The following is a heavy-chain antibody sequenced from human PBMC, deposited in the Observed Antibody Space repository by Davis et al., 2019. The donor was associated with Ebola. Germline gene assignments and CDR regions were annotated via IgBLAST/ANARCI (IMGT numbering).Heavy chain of an antibody. CDR1: GFTFSSYG. D-gene: IGHD1-26*01. J-gene: IGHJ4*02. Sequence: GESLKISCAASGFTFSSYGMHWVRQAPGKGLEWVAVISYDGSNKYYADSVKGRFTISRDNSKNTLYLQMNSLRAEDTAVYYCAKDRVVGAIKYFDYWGQGTLVTVSS. CDR3: AKDRVVGAIKYFDY. CDR2: ISYDGSNK. V-gene: IGHV3-30*18.